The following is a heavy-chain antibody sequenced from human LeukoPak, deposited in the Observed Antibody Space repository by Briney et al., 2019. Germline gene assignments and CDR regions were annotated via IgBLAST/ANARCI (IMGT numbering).Heavy chain of an antibody. CDR2: IYPTDSAT. CDR3: ARRGREILTGYYSDN. J-gene: IGHJ4*02. Sequence: GESLTISCKGSGSIFTTYWIGWVRQMPGKGLEWMGIIYPTDSATKYSPSFQGQVTISVDKSNSTAYLRWSSLKASDTAMYYRARRGREILTGYYSDNRGQGTLVTVSS. V-gene: IGHV5-51*01. D-gene: IGHD3-9*01. CDR1: GSIFTTYW.